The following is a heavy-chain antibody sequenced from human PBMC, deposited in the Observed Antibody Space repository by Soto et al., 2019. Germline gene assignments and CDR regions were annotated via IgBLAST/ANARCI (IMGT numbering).Heavy chain of an antibody. CDR1: GGSITDNY. CDR2: IYYTGIT. V-gene: IGHV4-59*01. D-gene: IGHD3-3*01. J-gene: IGHJ5*02. CDR3: ARALYYDFWGGRNWFDP. Sequence: QVQLQQSGPGLLKPSETLSLTCSVSGGSITDNYWTWIRQSPGKGLEWVGYIYYTGITNYNPSLKRRVTISLDRSKNQFSLKLYSVTAADTAVYYCARALYYDFWGGRNWFDPWGQGTLVTVSS.